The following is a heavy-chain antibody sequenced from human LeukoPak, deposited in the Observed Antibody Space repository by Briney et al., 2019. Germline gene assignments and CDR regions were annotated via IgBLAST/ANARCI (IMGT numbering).Heavy chain of an antibody. J-gene: IGHJ3*02. CDR3: ARGGSSDGFDI. Sequence: PGGSLILSCSASGFSFSSDSMDWVRQAPGKGLEWVSAISSISSYIYYADSVKGRFTVSRDNAKNSRYLQMNIRRAEDTAVYSCARGGSSDGFDIWGQGTMVTVSS. CDR1: GFSFSSDS. V-gene: IGHV3-21*01. CDR2: ISSISSYI. D-gene: IGHD6-6*01.